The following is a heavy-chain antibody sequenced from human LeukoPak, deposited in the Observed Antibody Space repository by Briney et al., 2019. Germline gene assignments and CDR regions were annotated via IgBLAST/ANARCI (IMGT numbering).Heavy chain of an antibody. D-gene: IGHD3-22*01. CDR2: ISGSGGRT. CDR3: AREGTYYDSSGYYVS. CDR1: GFTFSSFA. V-gene: IGHV3-23*01. Sequence: TGGSLRLSCAASGFTFSSFAMTWVRQAPGKRLEWVSVISGSGGRTYYADSVKGRFTLSRDNSNNTLSLEMSSLRAEDTAVYYCAREGTYYDSSGYYVSWGQGTLVTVSS. J-gene: IGHJ5*02.